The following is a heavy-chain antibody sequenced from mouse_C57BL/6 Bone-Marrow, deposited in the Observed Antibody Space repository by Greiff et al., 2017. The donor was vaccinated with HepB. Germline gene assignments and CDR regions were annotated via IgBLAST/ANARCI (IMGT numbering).Heavy chain of an antibody. V-gene: IGHV1-26*01. CDR1: GYTFTDYY. J-gene: IGHJ1*03. CDR2: INPNNGGT. Sequence: EVQLQQSGPELVKPGASVKISCKASGYTFTDYYMNWVKQSHGKSLEWIGDINPNNGGTSYNQKFKGKATLTVDKSSSTAYMELRSLTSEDSAVYYCAGSGNYRYFDVWGTGTTVTVSS. CDR3: AGSGNYRYFDV. D-gene: IGHD1-3*01.